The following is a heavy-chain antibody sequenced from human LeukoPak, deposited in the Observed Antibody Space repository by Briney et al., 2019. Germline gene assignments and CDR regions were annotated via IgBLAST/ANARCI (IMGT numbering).Heavy chain of an antibody. J-gene: IGHJ4*02. D-gene: IGHD1-26*01. Sequence: PSETLSLTCTVSGGSISSYYWSWIRQPPGKGLEWIGYIYYSGSTNYNPSLKSRVTISVDTSKNQFSLKLSSVTAADTAMYYCARAPLLYNYFDYWGQGSLVTVSS. CDR1: GGSISSYY. CDR3: ARAPLLYNYFDY. V-gene: IGHV4-59*08. CDR2: IYYSGST.